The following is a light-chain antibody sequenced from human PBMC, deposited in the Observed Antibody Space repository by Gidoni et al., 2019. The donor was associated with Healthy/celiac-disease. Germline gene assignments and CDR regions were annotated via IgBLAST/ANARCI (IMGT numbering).Light chain of an antibody. J-gene: IGKJ2*01. CDR3: QQYDNLPHT. Sequence: DIQMTQSPSSLSASVGDRVTITCQASQDISNYLNWYQQKPGKAPKLLIYDASNLETGVPSRFSGSGSGTDFTFTISSLQPEEIATYYCQQYDNLPHTFGQXTKLEIK. V-gene: IGKV1-33*01. CDR2: DAS. CDR1: QDISNY.